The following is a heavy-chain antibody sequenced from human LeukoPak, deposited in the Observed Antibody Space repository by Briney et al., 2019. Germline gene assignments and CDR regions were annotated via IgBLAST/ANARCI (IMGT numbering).Heavy chain of an antibody. CDR2: IYYSGST. J-gene: IGHJ5*02. Sequence: TLSLTCTVSGGSISSGDYYWSWIRQPPGKGLEWIVYIYYSGSTYYNPSLKSRVTISVDTSKNQFSLKLSSVTAADTAVYYCAREPSYDFWSGTHNWFDPWGQGTLVTVSS. CDR1: GGSISSGDYY. D-gene: IGHD3-3*01. CDR3: AREPSYDFWSGTHNWFDP. V-gene: IGHV4-30-4*08.